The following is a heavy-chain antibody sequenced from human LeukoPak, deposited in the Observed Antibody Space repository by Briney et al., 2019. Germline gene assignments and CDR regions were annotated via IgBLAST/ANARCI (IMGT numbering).Heavy chain of an antibody. CDR1: GYSISNGYY. J-gene: IGHJ4*02. Sequence: PSETLSLTCTVSGYSISNGYYWGWIRQPPGKGLEWIGNIYHSGSTNYNPSLKSRVTISVDTSKNQFSLKLSSVTAADTAVYYCARFNMATIIGLDYWGQGTLVTVSS. CDR2: IYHSGST. V-gene: IGHV4-38-2*02. D-gene: IGHD5-24*01. CDR3: ARFNMATIIGLDY.